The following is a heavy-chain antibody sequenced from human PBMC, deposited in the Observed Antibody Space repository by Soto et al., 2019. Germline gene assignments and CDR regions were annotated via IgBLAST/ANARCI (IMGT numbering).Heavy chain of an antibody. CDR3: ARNGYCSSTSCSYYYYYYGMDV. D-gene: IGHD2-2*01. CDR2: INHSGST. V-gene: IGHV4-34*01. CDR1: GGSFSGYY. Sequence: SETLSLTCAVYGGSFSGYYWSWIRQPPGKXLEWIGEINHSGSTNYNPSPKSRVTISVDTSKNQFSLKLSSVTAADTAVYYCARNGYCSSTSCSYYYYYYGMDVWGQGTTVTVSS. J-gene: IGHJ6*02.